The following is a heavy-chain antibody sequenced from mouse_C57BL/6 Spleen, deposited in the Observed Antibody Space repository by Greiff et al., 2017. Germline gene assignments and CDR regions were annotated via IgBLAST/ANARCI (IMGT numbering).Heavy chain of an antibody. D-gene: IGHD1-1*01. CDR3: ARGHYYGSD. CDR2: IDPSDSYT. V-gene: IGHV1-50*01. J-gene: IGHJ2*01. Sequence: VQLQQPGAELVKPGASVKLSCKASGYTFTSYWMQWVKQRPGQGLEWIGEIDPSDSYTNYNQKFKGQATLTVDTSSSPAYMQLSSLTSEDSAVYYCARGHYYGSDWGQGTTLTVSS. CDR1: GYTFTSYW.